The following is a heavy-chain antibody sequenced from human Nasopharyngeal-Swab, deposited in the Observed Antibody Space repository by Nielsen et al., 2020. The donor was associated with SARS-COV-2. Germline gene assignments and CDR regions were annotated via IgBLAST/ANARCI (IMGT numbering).Heavy chain of an antibody. J-gene: IGHJ6*03. CDR2: INHSGST. V-gene: IGHV4-34*01. CDR3: ARGTQIYSSGYSYYYYMDV. D-gene: IGHD3-22*01. Sequence: GSLRLSCAAYGGSFSGYYWSWIRQPPGKGLEWIGEINHSGSTNYNPSLKRRVTISVDTTKNQFSLKLSSVTAADTAVYYCARGTQIYSSGYSYYYYMDVWGKGTTVTVSS. CDR1: GGSFSGYY.